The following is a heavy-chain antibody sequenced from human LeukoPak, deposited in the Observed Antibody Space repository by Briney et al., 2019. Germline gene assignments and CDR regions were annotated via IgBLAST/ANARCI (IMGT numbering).Heavy chain of an antibody. CDR1: XXXXXXXY. CDR3: AXPGPHDAFDI. V-gene: IGHV3-53*01. J-gene: IGHJ3*02. CDR2: IYSGGST. Sequence: SXXXXXXXYXXWVRQAPGXXLEWVSVIYSGGSTYYADSVKGXFTISRDNXXNRLYLQMNSLRAEDTAVYYCAXPGPHDAFDIWGQGTMVTVSS.